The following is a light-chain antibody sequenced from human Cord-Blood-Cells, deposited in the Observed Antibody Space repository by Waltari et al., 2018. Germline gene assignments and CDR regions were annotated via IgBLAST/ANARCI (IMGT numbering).Light chain of an antibody. CDR1: SSDVGSYNL. J-gene: IGLJ2*01. V-gene: IGLV2-23*02. CDR2: EVS. Sequence: QSALTQPASVSGSPGQSITISCTRTSSDVGSYNLFSWYQQHPGKTPKLMIYEVSKRPSGVSNRFSGSKSGNTASLTISGLQAEDEADYYCCSYAGSSTVFGGGTKLTVL. CDR3: CSYAGSSTV.